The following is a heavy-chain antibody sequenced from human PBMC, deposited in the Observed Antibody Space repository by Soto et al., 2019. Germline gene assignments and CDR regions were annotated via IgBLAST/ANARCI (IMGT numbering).Heavy chain of an antibody. CDR1: GVTFSSYW. J-gene: IGHJ3*02. Sequence: GGSLRLSCAASGVTFSSYWMSWVRQAPGKGLEWVANIKQDGSEKYYVDSVKGRFTISRDNAKNSLYLQMNSLRAEDTAVYYCAREGTVTDAFDIWGQGTMVTVSS. D-gene: IGHD4-4*01. CDR3: AREGTVTDAFDI. V-gene: IGHV3-7*03. CDR2: IKQDGSEK.